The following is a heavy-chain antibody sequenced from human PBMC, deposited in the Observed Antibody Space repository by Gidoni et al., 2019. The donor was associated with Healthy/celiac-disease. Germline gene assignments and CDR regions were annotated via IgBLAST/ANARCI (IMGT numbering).Heavy chain of an antibody. Sequence: EVQLLESGGGLVQPGGSLRLSCAASGFTFSSYAMSWVRQAPGKGLEWVSASSGSGGSTYYADSVKGQFTISRDNSKNTLYLQMNSLRAEDTAVYYCARRYCSGGSCYCDYWGQGTLVTVSS. V-gene: IGHV3-23*01. CDR3: ARRYCSGGSCYCDY. CDR1: GFTFSSYA. CDR2: SSGSGGST. D-gene: IGHD2-15*01. J-gene: IGHJ4*02.